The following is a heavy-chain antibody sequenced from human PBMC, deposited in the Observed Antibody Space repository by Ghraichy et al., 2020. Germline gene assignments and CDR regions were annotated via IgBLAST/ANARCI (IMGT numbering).Heavy chain of an antibody. CDR2: FDPEDGET. CDR1: GYTLTELS. CDR3: ATDGYYYDSSGYPAAEYFQH. J-gene: IGHJ1*01. V-gene: IGHV1-24*01. D-gene: IGHD3-22*01. Sequence: ASVKVSCKVSGYTLTELSMHWVRQAPGKGLEWMGGFDPEDGETIYAQKFQGRVTMTEDTSTDTAYMELSSLRSEDTAVYYCATDGYYYDSSGYPAAEYFQHWGQGTLVNVSS.